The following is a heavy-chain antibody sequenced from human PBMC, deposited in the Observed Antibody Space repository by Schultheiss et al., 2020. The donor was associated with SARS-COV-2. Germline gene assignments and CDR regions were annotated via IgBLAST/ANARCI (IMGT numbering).Heavy chain of an antibody. CDR3: ARDFSSSGAFDI. V-gene: IGHV4-61*01. CDR2: INHSGSA. CDR1: GGSVSSGSYY. Sequence: SETLSLTCTVSGGSVSSGSYYWSWIRQPPGKGLEWIGEINHSGSANHNPSLKSRVTISVDTSKNQFSLKLSSVTAADTAVYYCARDFSSSGAFDIWGQGTMVTVSS. J-gene: IGHJ3*02. D-gene: IGHD6-6*01.